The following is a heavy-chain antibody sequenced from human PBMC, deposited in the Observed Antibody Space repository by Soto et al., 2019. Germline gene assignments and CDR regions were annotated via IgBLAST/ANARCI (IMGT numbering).Heavy chain of an antibody. V-gene: IGHV3-23*01. CDR2: ISGSGGST. J-gene: IGHJ4*02. Sequence: DVQLLESGGGLVQPGGSLRLSCAASGFTFNTYAMGWVRQAPGKGLEWVSGISGSGGSTHYADSVKGRFTISRDNSKNTLYLQMNSLRAEDTAVYYCAKSGRITTIVVVVRTHFDYWGQGTLVTVSS. CDR3: AKSGRITTIVVVVRTHFDY. D-gene: IGHD3-22*01. CDR1: GFTFNTYA.